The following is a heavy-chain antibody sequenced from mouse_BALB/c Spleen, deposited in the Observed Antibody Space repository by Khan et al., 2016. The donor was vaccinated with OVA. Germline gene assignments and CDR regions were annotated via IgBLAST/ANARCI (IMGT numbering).Heavy chain of an antibody. CDR2: INTYTGQP. Sequence: QIQLVQSGPELKKPGETVKISCKASGYTFTNYGMNWVKQAPGKGLKWMGWINTYTGQPTYADDFKGRFAFSLETSASTAYLQINNLKNEDTATYFCARSHSYWYFDVWGAGTMVTVSS. CDR1: GYTFTNYG. CDR3: ARSHSYWYFDV. V-gene: IGHV9-3-1*01. J-gene: IGHJ1*01.